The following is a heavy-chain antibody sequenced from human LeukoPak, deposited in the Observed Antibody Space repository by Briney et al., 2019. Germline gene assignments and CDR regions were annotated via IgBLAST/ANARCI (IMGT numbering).Heavy chain of an antibody. CDR3: AENGPWSLKY. J-gene: IGHJ4*02. Sequence: SGTLSLTCAVSGGFFSNINWWSWVRQPPGRGLEWIGEVHQSGVTNYNPSLKSRVTISLDRSNNQFSLKLNSVTAADTAVYFCAENGPWSLKYWGQGTLVTVSS. CDR1: GGFFSNINW. CDR2: VHQSGVT. D-gene: IGHD2-15*01. V-gene: IGHV4-4*02.